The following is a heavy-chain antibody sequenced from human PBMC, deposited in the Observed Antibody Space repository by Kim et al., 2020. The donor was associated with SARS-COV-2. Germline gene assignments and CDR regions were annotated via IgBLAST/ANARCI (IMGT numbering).Heavy chain of an antibody. J-gene: IGHJ4*02. CDR1: GFTFSSYG. V-gene: IGHV3-33*05. CDR3: ARDGYCSGGSCYGSVYFDY. D-gene: IGHD2-15*01. CDR2: ISYDGSNK. Sequence: GGSLRLSCAASGFTFSSYGMHWVRQAPGKGLEWVAVISYDGSNKYYADSVKGRFTISRDNSKNTLYLQMNSLRAEDTAVYYCARDGYCSGGSCYGSVYFDYWAREPWSPSPQ.